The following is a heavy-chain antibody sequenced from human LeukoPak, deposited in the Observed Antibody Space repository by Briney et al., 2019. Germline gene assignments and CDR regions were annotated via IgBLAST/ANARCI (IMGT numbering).Heavy chain of an antibody. CDR2: IRPSGSDM. V-gene: IGHV3-48*01. CDR1: GFTFSGFS. CDR3: VRDFNWAFDS. J-gene: IGHJ4*02. Sequence: GGSLRLSCAASGFTFSGFSLNWVRQAPGKGLEWISNIRPSGSDMYYAASVKGRFTISRDSATDSLYLHMNNLKVDDSAVYFCVRDFNWAFDSWGQGTLVTVSS. D-gene: IGHD7-27*01.